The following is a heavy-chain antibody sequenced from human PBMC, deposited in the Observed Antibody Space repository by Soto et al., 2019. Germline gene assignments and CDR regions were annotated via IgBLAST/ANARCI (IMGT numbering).Heavy chain of an antibody. D-gene: IGHD1-26*01. CDR1: GDSITGSY. V-gene: IGHV4-59*01. Sequence: SETLSLTCTVSGDSITGSYWSWIRQPPGKTLEWIGYIYHSGTTTYNPSLKSRVSISVDTSKNQLSLRLTSVIAADTAVYYCARDMPYAAGSLAGCDYWGQGIQVTVSS. CDR3: ARDMPYAAGSLAGCDY. CDR2: IYHSGTT. J-gene: IGHJ4*02.